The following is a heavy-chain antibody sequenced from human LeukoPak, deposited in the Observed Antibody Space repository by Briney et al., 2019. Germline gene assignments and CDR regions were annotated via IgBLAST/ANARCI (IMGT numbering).Heavy chain of an antibody. Sequence: SETLSLTCTVSGGSVRSYYWSWIRHPPGKGREWIGYILYSGSTDYIPSVDGRVTISVDTSKNQFSLKLSSVTAADTAVYYCARAGYYEMLTCYPYYFDSWGQGTLVTVSS. CDR3: ARAGYYEMLTCYPYYFDS. J-gene: IGHJ4*02. CDR2: ILYSGST. V-gene: IGHV4-59*02. CDR1: GGSVRSYY. D-gene: IGHD3-9*01.